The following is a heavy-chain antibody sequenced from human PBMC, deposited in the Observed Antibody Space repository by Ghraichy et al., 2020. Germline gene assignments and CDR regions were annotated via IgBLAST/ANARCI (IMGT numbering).Heavy chain of an antibody. CDR3: ARGDYDSSGYNYYYYYGMDV. CDR2: INHSGST. J-gene: IGHJ6*02. CDR1: GGSFSGYY. Sequence: SETLSLTCAVYGGSFSGYYWSWIRQPPGKGLEWIGEINHSGSTNYNPSLKSRVTISVDTSKNQFSLKLSSVTAAETAVYYCARGDYDSSGYNYYYYYGMDVWGQGTTVTVSS. D-gene: IGHD3-22*01. V-gene: IGHV4-34*01.